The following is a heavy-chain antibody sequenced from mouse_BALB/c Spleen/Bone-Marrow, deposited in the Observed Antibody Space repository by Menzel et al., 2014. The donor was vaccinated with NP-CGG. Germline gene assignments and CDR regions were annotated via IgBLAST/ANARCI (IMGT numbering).Heavy chain of an antibody. Sequence: VNLVESGPGLVRPGVSVKIPCKGSGYTFTDYAMHWVKQSHAKSLEWIGVISTYSGNTNYNQKFKGKATMTVDKSSSTAYMELARLTSEDSAIYYCASPIYYGNYEGFAYWGQGTLVTVSA. CDR1: GYTFTDYA. D-gene: IGHD2-1*01. J-gene: IGHJ3*01. CDR2: ISTYSGNT. CDR3: ASPIYYGNYEGFAY. V-gene: IGHV1-67*01.